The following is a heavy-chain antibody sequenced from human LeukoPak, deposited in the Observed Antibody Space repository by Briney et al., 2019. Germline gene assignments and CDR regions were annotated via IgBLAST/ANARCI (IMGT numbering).Heavy chain of an antibody. CDR3: ARAGRDRSSWAIDS. Sequence: GGSLRLSCAASRFSLGDFAMHWVRQGPGKGLEWVSGVSWNSDDIVYADSVKGRFIISRDNAKNSLYLQMNSLRPNDTAFYFCARAGRDRSSWAIDSWGQGVLVTVSS. J-gene: IGHJ4*02. CDR2: VSWNSDDI. D-gene: IGHD6-13*01. CDR1: RFSLGDFA. V-gene: IGHV3-9*01.